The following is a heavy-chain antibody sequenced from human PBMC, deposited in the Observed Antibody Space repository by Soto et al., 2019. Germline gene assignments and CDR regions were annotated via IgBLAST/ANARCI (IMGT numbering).Heavy chain of an antibody. D-gene: IGHD3-16*01. J-gene: IGHJ4*02. Sequence: LRLSCAASGFTFSSYWMHWVRQAPGKGLVWVSRVNSDGSSTSYADSVKGRFTISRDNAKKTLYLQMNSLRAEDTAVYYCTRGAYYDYGDYDYWGQGTLVTVSS. CDR1: GFTFSSYW. V-gene: IGHV3-74*01. CDR3: TRGAYYDYGDYDY. CDR2: VNSDGSST.